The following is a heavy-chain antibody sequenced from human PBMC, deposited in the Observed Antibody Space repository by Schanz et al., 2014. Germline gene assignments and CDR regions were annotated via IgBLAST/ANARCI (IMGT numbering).Heavy chain of an antibody. CDR3: ARAGYDADNWFDP. V-gene: IGHV3-48*01. D-gene: IGHD2-2*01. J-gene: IGHJ5*02. Sequence: EVQLVESGGGLVQPGGSLRLSCAASGITFSSHSFNWVRQAPGKGLEWVSAISASGGTTYYADSVKGRFTISRDNAKNSLFLQMNSLRAEDTAVYYCARAGYDADNWFDPWGQGTLVTVSS. CDR2: ISASGGTT. CDR1: GITFSSHS.